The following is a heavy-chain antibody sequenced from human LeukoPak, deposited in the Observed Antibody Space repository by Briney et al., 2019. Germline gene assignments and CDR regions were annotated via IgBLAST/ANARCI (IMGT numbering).Heavy chain of an antibody. CDR1: GFTFSSYA. Sequence: GGSQRLSCAASGFTFSSYAMSWVRQAPGKGLEWVSAISGSGGSTYYADSVKGRFTISRDNSKNTLYLQMNSLRAEDTAVYYCAKDERGYSYGLFDYWGQGTLVTVSS. CDR3: AKDERGYSYGLFDY. V-gene: IGHV3-23*01. D-gene: IGHD5-18*01. CDR2: ISGSGGST. J-gene: IGHJ4*02.